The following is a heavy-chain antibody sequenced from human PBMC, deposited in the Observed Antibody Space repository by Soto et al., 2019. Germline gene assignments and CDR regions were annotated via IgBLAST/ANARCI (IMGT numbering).Heavy chain of an antibody. CDR3: VRTARQGAVAPHWFDR. V-gene: IGHV4-30-4*01. Sequence: KTSETLSLTCTVSGASIRSTDYYWSWIRQAPGQGLEWIGYGYYTGSTYYNPSLMSRLTISADTSKNQFSLKLTSVTAAETAADSCVRTARQGAVAPHWFDRWGQGTQVTSPQ. CDR2: GYYTGST. D-gene: IGHD2-21*02. J-gene: IGHJ5*02. CDR1: GASIRSTDYY.